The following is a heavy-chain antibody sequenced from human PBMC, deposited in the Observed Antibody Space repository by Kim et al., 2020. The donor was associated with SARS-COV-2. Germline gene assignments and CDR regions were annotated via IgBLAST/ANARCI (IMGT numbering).Heavy chain of an antibody. CDR3: AKSMVRGVIRYLDY. CDR2: IYSGGSST. D-gene: IGHD3-10*01. V-gene: IGHV3-23*03. J-gene: IGHJ4*02. Sequence: GGSLRLSCAASGFTFSSYAMSWVRQAPGKGLEWVSVIYSGGSSTYYADSVKGRFTISRDNSKNTLYLQMNSLRAEDTAVYYCAKSMVRGVIRYLDYWGQG. CDR1: GFTFSSYA.